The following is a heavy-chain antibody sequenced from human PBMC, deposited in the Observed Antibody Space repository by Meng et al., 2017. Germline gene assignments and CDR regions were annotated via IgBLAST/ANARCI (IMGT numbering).Heavy chain of an antibody. Sequence: QAHLQQWCAGRLKPSGTLSLTCLVYGGSFSGYYWSWIRQPPGKGLEWIGEINRSGSTNYNPSLKSRVTISVDTSKNQFSLKLNSVTAADTAVYYCAREIAVAAHYYWYFNLWGRGTLVTVSS. CDR1: GGSFSGYY. J-gene: IGHJ2*01. CDR3: AREIAVAAHYYWYFNL. V-gene: IGHV4-34*02. D-gene: IGHD6-19*01. CDR2: INRSGST.